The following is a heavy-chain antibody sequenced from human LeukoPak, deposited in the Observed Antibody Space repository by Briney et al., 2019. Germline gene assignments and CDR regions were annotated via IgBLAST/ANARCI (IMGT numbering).Heavy chain of an antibody. CDR1: GYTFTSYY. Sequence: ASVKVSCKASGYTFTSYYIHWVRQAPAQGLEWMGLINPSGGSTNYAQKFQGRVTMTRDTSTSTVYMELSSLRSEDTAVYYCARGPSITMVRGGQWYYYMDVWGKGTTVTISS. CDR2: INPSGGST. D-gene: IGHD3-10*01. J-gene: IGHJ6*03. V-gene: IGHV1-46*01. CDR3: ARGPSITMVRGGQWYYYMDV.